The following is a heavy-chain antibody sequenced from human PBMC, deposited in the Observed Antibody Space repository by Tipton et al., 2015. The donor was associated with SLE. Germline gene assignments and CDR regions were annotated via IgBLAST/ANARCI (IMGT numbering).Heavy chain of an antibody. V-gene: IGHV5-10-1*01. CDR3: ARHAVGSGNWFDP. D-gene: IGHD1-26*01. Sequence: SPSFQGHVTISADKSISTAYLQWSSLKASDTAMYYCARHAVGSGNWFDPWGQGTLVTVSS. J-gene: IGHJ5*02.